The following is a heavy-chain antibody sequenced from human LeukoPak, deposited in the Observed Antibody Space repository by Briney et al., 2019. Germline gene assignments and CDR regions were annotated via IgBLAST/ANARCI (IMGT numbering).Heavy chain of an antibody. J-gene: IGHJ4*02. V-gene: IGHV7-4-1*02. CDR3: ARAKQWLVHTPSGY. Sequence: GASVKVSCKASGYTFTSYAMNWVRQAPGQGLEWMGWIDTNTGNPTYAQGFTGRFVFSLDTSVSTAYLQISSLKAEDTAVYYCARAKQWLVHTPSGYWGQGTLVTVSS. D-gene: IGHD6-19*01. CDR2: IDTNTGNP. CDR1: GYTFTSYA.